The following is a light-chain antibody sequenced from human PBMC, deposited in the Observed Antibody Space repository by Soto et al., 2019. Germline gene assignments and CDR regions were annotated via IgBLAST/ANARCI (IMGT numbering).Light chain of an antibody. CDR3: RLYLSPDRYT. CDR1: QSVTSNL. CDR2: GAS. J-gene: IGKJ2*01. Sequence: EIVVTQTPGTLSLSPGERATLSCRASQSVTSNLLAWYQQKPGQAPRILIYGASTRATGIPDRFSGSGADTDFSLTIRRLDPEGFAMYYCRLYLSPDRYTFGPGT. V-gene: IGKV3-20*01.